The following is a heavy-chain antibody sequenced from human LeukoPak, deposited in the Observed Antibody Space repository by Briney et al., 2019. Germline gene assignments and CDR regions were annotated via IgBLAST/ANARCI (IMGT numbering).Heavy chain of an antibody. V-gene: IGHV3-7*03. D-gene: IGHD3-9*01. CDR1: GFTFSSYW. CDR2: IKQDGSEK. CDR3: AREGRAYDILTGYYKWEYYFDY. J-gene: IGHJ4*02. Sequence: GGSLRLSYAASGFTFSSYWMSWVRQAPGKGLEWVANIKQDGSEKYYVDSVKGRFTISRDNAKNSLYLQMNSLRAEDTAVYYCAREGRAYDILTGYYKWEYYFDYWGQGTLVTVSS.